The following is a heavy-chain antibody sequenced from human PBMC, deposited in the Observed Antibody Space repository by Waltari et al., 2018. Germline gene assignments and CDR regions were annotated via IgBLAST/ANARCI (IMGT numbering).Heavy chain of an antibody. J-gene: IGHJ5*02. V-gene: IGHV4-39*07. CDR2: VYYSGAA. D-gene: IGHD3-16*02. CDR1: GGSIRTSRYY. Sequence: QLQLQESGPGLVKPSETLSLTCTVSGGSIRTSRYYWGWIRQPPGKGLEWIGSVYYSGAAYYSPSLKSRVTILVDTSKNQFSLTLSSVTVADTAVYYCGRYSTYPDVCLDPWCQGTLVTVSP. CDR3: GRYSTYPDVCLDP.